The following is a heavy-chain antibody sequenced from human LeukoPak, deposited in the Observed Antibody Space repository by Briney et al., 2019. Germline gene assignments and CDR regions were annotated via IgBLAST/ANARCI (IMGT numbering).Heavy chain of an antibody. V-gene: IGHV5-51*01. CDR2: IYPGDSDT. CDR1: GYTFSSYW. J-gene: IGHJ4*02. CDR3: ARHHPFDY. Sequence: KPGESLKISCTGSGYTFSSYWIGWVRQMPGKGLEWMGIIYPGDSDTRYSPSFQGQVTISADKSINTAYLQWSSLKASDTAIYYCARHHPFDYWGQGTLVTVSS.